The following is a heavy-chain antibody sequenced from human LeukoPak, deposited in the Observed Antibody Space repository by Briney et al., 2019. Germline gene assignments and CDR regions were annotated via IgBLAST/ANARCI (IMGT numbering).Heavy chain of an antibody. J-gene: IGHJ3*02. CDR3: ARQDYYDSSGYYWALYAFDI. V-gene: IGHV4-59*08. D-gene: IGHD3-22*01. CDR1: GGSISSYY. Sequence: PSETLSLTCTVSGGSISSYYWSWIGQPPGKGLEWIGYIYYSGSTNYNPSLKSRVTISVDTSKNQFSLKLSSVTAADTAVYYCARQDYYDSSGYYWALYAFDIWGQGTMVTVSS. CDR2: IYYSGST.